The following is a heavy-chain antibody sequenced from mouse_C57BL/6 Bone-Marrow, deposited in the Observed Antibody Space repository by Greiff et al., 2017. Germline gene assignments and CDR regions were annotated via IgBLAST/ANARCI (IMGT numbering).Heavy chain of an antibody. J-gene: IGHJ3*01. CDR3: SGLITTVPY. CDR1: GFTFSNYW. V-gene: IGHV6-3*01. CDR2: ISLKSDNYAT. D-gene: IGHD1-1*01. Sequence: EVQGVESGGGLVQPGGSMKLSCVASGFTFSNYWMNWVRQSPEKGLEWVAQISLKSDNYATHYAESVKGRFTISRDYSKSSVDLQMNNLSAVDTGIYYCSGLITTVPYWGQGTLVTVSA.